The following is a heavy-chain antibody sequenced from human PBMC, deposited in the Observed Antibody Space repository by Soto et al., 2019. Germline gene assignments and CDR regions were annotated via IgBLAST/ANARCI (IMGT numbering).Heavy chain of an antibody. D-gene: IGHD3-22*01. CDR3: ARLGGYYQALDS. J-gene: IGHJ4*02. V-gene: IGHV4-59*08. CDR1: DGSISPYY. Sequence: LETLSLTCTVSDGSISPYYWSWIRQPPGKGLEWIGYIYYAGTTTYNPSLKSRVSISVDTSKNEVSLKLTSVTAADTAVYYCARLGGYYQALDSWGQGTVVTVSA. CDR2: IYYAGTT.